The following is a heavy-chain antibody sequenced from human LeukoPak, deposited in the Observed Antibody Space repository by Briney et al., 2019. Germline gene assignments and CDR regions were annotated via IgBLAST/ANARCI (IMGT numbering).Heavy chain of an antibody. V-gene: IGHV1-69*01. D-gene: IGHD6-6*01. Sequence: SVKVSCKASGGTFSSYAISWARQAPGQGLEWMGGIIPIFGTANYAQKFQGRVTITADESTSTAYMELSSLRSEDTAVYYCARRGGSSSGNYYYYYLDVWGKGTTVTVSS. J-gene: IGHJ6*03. CDR2: IIPIFGTA. CDR3: ARRGGSSSGNYYYYYLDV. CDR1: GGTFSSYA.